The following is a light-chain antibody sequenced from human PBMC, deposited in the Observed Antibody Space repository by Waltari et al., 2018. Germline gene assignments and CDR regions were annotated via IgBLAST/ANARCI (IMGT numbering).Light chain of an antibody. CDR2: DAS. Sequence: ELVLTQSPATLSLSPGERATLSCRASQSVSSYLAWYQQKPGQTPRLLIYDASNRATGSPARFSGSGSGTDFTLTISSLEPEDFAVYYCQQRSDWPPGFTFGPGTKVDIK. CDR1: QSVSSY. J-gene: IGKJ3*01. V-gene: IGKV3-11*01. CDR3: QQRSDWPPGFT.